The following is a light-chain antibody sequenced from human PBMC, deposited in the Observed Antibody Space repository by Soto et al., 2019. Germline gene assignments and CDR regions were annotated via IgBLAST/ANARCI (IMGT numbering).Light chain of an antibody. CDR1: QSVGTN. CDR3: QQFDSWPIT. CDR2: GAS. V-gene: IGKV3-15*01. Sequence: EIVLTQSPATLSVSPGERATLSCRATQSVGTNLAWYQQKPGHVPRLLISGASTMATDIPARFSGSGSGKEFTLPISSLPSEDLAVYYCQQFDSWPITFGQGTRLEIK. J-gene: IGKJ5*01.